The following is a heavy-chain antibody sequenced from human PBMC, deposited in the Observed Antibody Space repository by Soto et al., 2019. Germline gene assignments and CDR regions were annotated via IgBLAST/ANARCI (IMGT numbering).Heavy chain of an antibody. Sequence: QVHLQESGPGLVQPSETLSLTCSVSGRSMSSNYWSWIRQFPDKGLEWLGYVFYGGTNYNPSLGGRVSISAETSKSQSSLKLPSVTVAGPAVYYCASYRGAISLESWGPGILVTVSA. V-gene: IGHV4-59*01. CDR2: VFYGGT. D-gene: IGHD3-16*01. CDR1: GRSMSSNY. CDR3: ASYRGAISLES. J-gene: IGHJ4*02.